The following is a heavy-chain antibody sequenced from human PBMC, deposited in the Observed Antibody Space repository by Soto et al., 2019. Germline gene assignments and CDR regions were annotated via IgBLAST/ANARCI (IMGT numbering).Heavy chain of an antibody. V-gene: IGHV1-24*01. CDR1: GYTLTELS. J-gene: IGHJ3*02. D-gene: IGHD4-17*01. CDR3: ATELATGDAFDI. Sequence: ASVKVSCKVSGYTLTELSMHWVRQAPGKGLEWMGGFDPEDGETIYAQKFQGRVTMTEDTSTDTAYMELSSLRSEDTAVYYCATELATGDAFDIWGQGTMVTVSS. CDR2: FDPEDGET.